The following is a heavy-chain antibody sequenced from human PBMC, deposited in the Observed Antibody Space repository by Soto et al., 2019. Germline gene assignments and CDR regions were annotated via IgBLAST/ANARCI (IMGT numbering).Heavy chain of an antibody. D-gene: IGHD3-10*01. Sequence: PGGSLRLSCAASGFTFSNYAMNWVRQAPGKGLEWVSTISGSGLTTYYADSVKGRFTISRDNSKNTLYLQMNTLRAEDTAVYYCAKFVSGAFDIWGQGTMVTVSS. V-gene: IGHV3-23*01. CDR2: ISGSGLTT. J-gene: IGHJ3*02. CDR3: AKFVSGAFDI. CDR1: GFTFSNYA.